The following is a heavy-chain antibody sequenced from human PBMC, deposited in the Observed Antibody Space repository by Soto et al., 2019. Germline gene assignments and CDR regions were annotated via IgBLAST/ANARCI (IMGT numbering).Heavy chain of an antibody. CDR1: GGSISSGGYY. J-gene: IGHJ6*02. CDR2: IYYSGST. CDR3: ARGVLSFYYGMDV. D-gene: IGHD1-1*01. V-gene: IGHV4-31*03. Sequence: QVQLQESGPGLVKPSQTLSLTCTVSGGSISSGGYYWSWIRQHPGRGLEWIGYIYYSGSTYYNPSLRSRVTMSVDTSKNQFSLKLSSVTAADTAVYYCARGVLSFYYGMDVWGQGTTVTVSS.